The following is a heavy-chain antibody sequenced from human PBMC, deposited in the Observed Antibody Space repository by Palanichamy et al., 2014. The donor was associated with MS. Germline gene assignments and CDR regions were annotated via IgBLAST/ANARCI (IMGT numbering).Heavy chain of an antibody. D-gene: IGHD6-6*01. CDR3: ARLDAGQLVYFYGMDV. V-gene: IGHV4-39*01. Sequence: NSSLKSRVTISVDTSKNHFSLKLGSVTAADTAVYYCARLDAGQLVYFYGMDVWGQGTTVTVSS. J-gene: IGHJ6*02.